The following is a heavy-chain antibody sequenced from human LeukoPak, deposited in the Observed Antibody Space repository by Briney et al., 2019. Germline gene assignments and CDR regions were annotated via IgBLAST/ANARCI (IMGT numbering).Heavy chain of an antibody. CDR3: ARILGPDWFDP. D-gene: IGHD7-27*01. CDR2: IIPIFGTA. CDR1: GGTFSSYV. Sequence: SAKVSGKASGGTFSSYVISWVRQAPGQGLEWMGGIIPIFGTANYAQKFQGRVTITADKSTSTAYMELSSLRSEDTAVYYCARILGPDWFDPWGQGTLVTVSS. V-gene: IGHV1-69*06. J-gene: IGHJ5*02.